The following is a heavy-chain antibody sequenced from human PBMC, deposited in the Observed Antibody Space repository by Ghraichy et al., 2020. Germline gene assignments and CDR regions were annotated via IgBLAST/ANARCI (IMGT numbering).Heavy chain of an antibody. CDR3: VSKHWGDSDYHLGSFCY. Sequence: ASVKVSCKASGYAVTGYYIHWVRQAPGQGFEWMGWIHPYSGATTYAQKFQGRVTVTGDTSVSTTYLELSSLKSDDTATYYCVSKHWGDSDYHLGSFCYWGQGTLVTDSS. V-gene: IGHV1-2*02. CDR1: GYAVTGYY. J-gene: IGHJ4*02. D-gene: IGHD5-12*01. CDR2: IHPYSGAT.